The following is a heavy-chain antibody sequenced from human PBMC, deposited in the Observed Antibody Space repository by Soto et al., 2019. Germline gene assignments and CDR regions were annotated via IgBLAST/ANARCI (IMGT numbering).Heavy chain of an antibody. CDR2: ISYDGSNK. CDR1: GFTFSSYA. CDR3: AVLLWFGELNGMGV. Sequence: GGSLRLSCAASGFTFSSYAMHWVRQAPGKGLEWVAVISYDGSNKYYADSVKGRFTISRDNSKNTLYLQMNSLRAEDTAVYYCAVLLWFGELNGMGVWGQGTTVTVSS. J-gene: IGHJ6*02. V-gene: IGHV3-30*04. D-gene: IGHD3-10*01.